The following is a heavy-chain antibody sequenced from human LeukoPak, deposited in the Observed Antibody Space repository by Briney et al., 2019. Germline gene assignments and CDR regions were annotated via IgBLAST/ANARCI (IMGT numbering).Heavy chain of an antibody. CDR2: IFHSGST. Sequence: KSSETLSLTCAVSGGSISSGGYSWNWIRQPPGKGLEWIGYIFHSGSTSFSPSLKSRVTMSVDRSKNQFSLKLSSVTAADTAVYYCVRKRFDISGYYGYNWFDPWGQGTLVTVSS. D-gene: IGHD3-22*01. CDR1: GGSISSGGYS. J-gene: IGHJ5*02. V-gene: IGHV4-30-2*01. CDR3: VRKRFDISGYYGYNWFDP.